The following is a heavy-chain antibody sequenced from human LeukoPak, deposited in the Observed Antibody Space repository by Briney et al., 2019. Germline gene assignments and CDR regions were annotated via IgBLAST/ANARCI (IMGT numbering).Heavy chain of an antibody. CDR1: GGTFSSYF. Sequence: SETLSLTCTGSGGTFSSYFWSWIRQPPGKGLEWIAYISTSGCTNYNASLKSRVTILMNTSKKQLSLKLSSVTAADTAVYYCARELRVGATMAFDMWGRGTRVTVSS. V-gene: IGHV4-4*08. CDR3: ARELRVGATMAFDM. CDR2: ISTSGCT. J-gene: IGHJ3*02. D-gene: IGHD1-26*01.